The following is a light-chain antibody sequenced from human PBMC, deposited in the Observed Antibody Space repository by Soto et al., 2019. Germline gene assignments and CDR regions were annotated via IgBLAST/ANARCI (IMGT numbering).Light chain of an antibody. J-gene: IGKJ4*01. CDR3: QQANTFALT. CDR2: DAS. CDR1: QSISSW. Sequence: DIQXTXSPSTLSASVXDRVTITCRASQSISSWLAWYQQKPGKAPKLLIYDASSLESGVPSRFSGSGSGTDFTLTISSLQPEDFATYYCQQANTFALTFGGGTKVDNK. V-gene: IGKV1-5*01.